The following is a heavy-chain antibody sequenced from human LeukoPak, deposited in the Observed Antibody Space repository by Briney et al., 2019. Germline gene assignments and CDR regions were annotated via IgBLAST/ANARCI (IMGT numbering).Heavy chain of an antibody. J-gene: IGHJ4*02. D-gene: IGHD1-26*01. V-gene: IGHV3-23*01. CDR1: GFTFSNYA. CDR3: AKRAVGAISSD. CDR2: VSGSGDST. Sequence: GGSLRLSCAASGFTFSNYAMSWVRQTPGKGLEWVSTVSGSGDSTYYADSVKGRFTIFRDNSKNTLYLQVSSLRAEDTAVYYCAKRAVGAISSDWGQGTLVTVSS.